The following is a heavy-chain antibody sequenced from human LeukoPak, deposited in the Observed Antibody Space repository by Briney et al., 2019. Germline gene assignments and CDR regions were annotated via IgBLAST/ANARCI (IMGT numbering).Heavy chain of an antibody. V-gene: IGHV4-61*01. CDR3: ARAEDFWSGYQD. J-gene: IGHJ4*02. CDR1: GGAVSSGNYY. Sequence: SETLSLTCTVSGGAVSSGNYYWSWIRQPPGKGLEWIGYIYYSGSTNYNPSLKSRVTISVDTSKNQFSLKLSSVTAADTAVYYCARAEDFWSGYQDWGQGTLVTVSS. CDR2: IYYSGST. D-gene: IGHD3-3*01.